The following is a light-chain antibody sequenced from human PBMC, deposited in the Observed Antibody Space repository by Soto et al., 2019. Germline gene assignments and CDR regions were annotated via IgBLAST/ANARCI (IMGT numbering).Light chain of an antibody. Sequence: QSALTQPASVSGPPGQSITISCTGTSSDVGTYNIVSWYQQHPGKAPKLIIYEVTKRPSGVSNRFSGSKSGNTASLTISGLQAEDEADYHCCSFAGTSTYVFGSGTKVTVL. J-gene: IGLJ1*01. CDR3: CSFAGTSTYV. V-gene: IGLV2-23*02. CDR2: EVT. CDR1: SSDVGTYNI.